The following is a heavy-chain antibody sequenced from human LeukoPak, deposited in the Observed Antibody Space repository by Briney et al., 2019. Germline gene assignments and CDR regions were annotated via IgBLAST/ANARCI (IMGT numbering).Heavy chain of an antibody. CDR3: ARTVTTDYFDY. J-gene: IGHJ4*02. CDR1: GGSISSSSYY. V-gene: IGHV4-39*07. D-gene: IGHD4-11*01. CDR2: IYHSGST. Sequence: SETLSLTCTVSGGSISSSSYYWGWIRQPPGKGLEWIGYIYHSGSTYYNPSLKSRVTISVDRSKNQFSLKLSSVTAADTAVYYCARTVTTDYFDYWGQGTLVTVSS.